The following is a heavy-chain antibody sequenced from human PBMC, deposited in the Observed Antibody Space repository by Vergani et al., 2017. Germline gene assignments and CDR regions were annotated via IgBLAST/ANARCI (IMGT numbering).Heavy chain of an antibody. CDR3: ARGRSRAPYYYYMDV. V-gene: IGHV4-4*03. J-gene: IGHJ6*03. Sequence: QVQLQESGPGLVKPPGTLSLTCAVSGDSISRSNWWSWVRPPPGKGLEWIGEINHSGSTNYNPSLKSRVTISVDTSKNQFSLKLSSVTAADTAVYYCARGRSRAPYYYYMDVWGKGTTVTVAS. CDR2: INHSGST. CDR1: GDSISRSNW.